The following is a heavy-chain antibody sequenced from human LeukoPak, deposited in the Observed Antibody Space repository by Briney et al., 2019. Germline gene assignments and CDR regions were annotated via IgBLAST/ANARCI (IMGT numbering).Heavy chain of an antibody. CDR3: ARDQNQDGYNIFDS. CDR1: GYNFANYW. Sequence: GESLKISCKGSGYNFANYWIGWVRQMPGKGLEWMGIIYPGDSDTTYGPSFQGQVTISADKSISTAYLQWSSLKASDTAMYYCARDQNQDGYNIFDSWGQGTLVTVSS. D-gene: IGHD5-24*01. J-gene: IGHJ4*02. V-gene: IGHV5-51*01. CDR2: IYPGDSDT.